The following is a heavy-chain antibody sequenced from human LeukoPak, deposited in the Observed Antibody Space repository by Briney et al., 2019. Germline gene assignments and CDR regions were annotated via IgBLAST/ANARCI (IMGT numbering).Heavy chain of an antibody. J-gene: IGHJ6*03. CDR2: ISGSGGST. D-gene: IGHD1-7*01. Sequence: GGSLRLSCTASGFTFSSYAMSWVRQAPGKGLEWVSAISGSGGSTYYADSVKGRFTISRDNSKNTLYLQMNSLRAEDTAVYYCAKRRGLELLYYYYMDVWGKGTTVTISS. CDR1: GFTFSSYA. CDR3: AKRRGLELLYYYYMDV. V-gene: IGHV3-23*01.